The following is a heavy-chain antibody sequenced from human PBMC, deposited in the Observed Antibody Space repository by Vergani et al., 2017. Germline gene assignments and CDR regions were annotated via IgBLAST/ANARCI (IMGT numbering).Heavy chain of an antibody. CDR1: GYSISSGYY. D-gene: IGHD2-15*01. CDR2: ISHSGYT. Sequence: QVQLQESGPGLLKPSETLSLTCTVSGYSISSGYYWGWIRQPPGKGLEWIGSISHSGYTFYSPSLKSRVSMSVDTSKNQFSLRVNSVTAAETAVYYCVRDPWDSGGPYSGCWGRGTLVSVSS. J-gene: IGHJ4*02. V-gene: IGHV4-38-2*02. CDR3: VRDPWDSGGPYSGC.